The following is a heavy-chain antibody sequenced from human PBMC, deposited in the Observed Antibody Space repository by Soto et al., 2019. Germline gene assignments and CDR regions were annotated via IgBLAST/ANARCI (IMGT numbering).Heavy chain of an antibody. Sequence: ASVKVSCKASGGTFSSYAISWVRQAPGQRLEWMGWINAGNGNTKYSQKFQGRVTITRDTSASTAYMELSSLRSEDTAVYYCAREGSSGWYVRIYWCGPWGQGTRVTVAS. CDR1: GGTFSSYA. CDR3: AREGSSGWYVRIYWCGP. D-gene: IGHD6-19*01. CDR2: INAGNGNT. J-gene: IGHJ5*01. V-gene: IGHV1-3*01.